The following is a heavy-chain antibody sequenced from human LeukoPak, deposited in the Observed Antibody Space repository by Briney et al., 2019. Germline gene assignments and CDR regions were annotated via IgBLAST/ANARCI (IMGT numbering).Heavy chain of an antibody. V-gene: IGHV3-23*01. D-gene: IGHD6-13*01. CDR1: GFTFSSYA. CDR3: AKVTGNRSWYGIDY. J-gene: IGHJ4*02. CDR2: ISGSGGST. Sequence: GGSLRLSCAASGFTFSSYAMSWVRQAPGKGLEWVSAISGSGGSTYYADSVKGRFTISRDNSKNTLYLQMNSLRAEDTAVYYCAKVTGNRSWYGIDYWGQGTLVTVSS.